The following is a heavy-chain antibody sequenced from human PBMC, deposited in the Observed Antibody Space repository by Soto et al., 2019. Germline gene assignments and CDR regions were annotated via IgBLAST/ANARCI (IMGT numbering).Heavy chain of an antibody. J-gene: IGHJ5*02. V-gene: IGHV4-39*01. Sequence: SETLSLTCTVSGGSISSSSYYWGWIRQPPGKGLEWIGSISYSGSTYYNPSLKSRVTLSVDTSKNQFSLKLSSVTAADTAVYYCARHPYDIVTGYNWFDPWGRGTLVTVSS. D-gene: IGHD3-9*01. CDR3: ARHPYDIVTGYNWFDP. CDR1: GGSISSSSYY. CDR2: ISYSGST.